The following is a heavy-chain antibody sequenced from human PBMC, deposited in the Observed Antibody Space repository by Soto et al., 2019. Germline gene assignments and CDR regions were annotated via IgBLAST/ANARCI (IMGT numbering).Heavy chain of an antibody. CDR2: IDWDDDK. CDR1: GFSLSTSGMC. Sequence: ESGPTLVNPTQTLTLTCTFSGFSLSTSGMCVSWIRQPPGKALELLALIDWDDDKYYSTSLKTRLTISKDTSKNQVVITMTNMDHVDTDTYYCVRLKEAYYGMDVWCQGITVNVS. CDR3: VRLKEAYYGMDV. V-gene: IGHV2-70*01. J-gene: IGHJ6*02.